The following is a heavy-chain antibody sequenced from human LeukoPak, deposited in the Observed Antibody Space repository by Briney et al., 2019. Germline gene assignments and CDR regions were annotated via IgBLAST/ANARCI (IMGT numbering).Heavy chain of an antibody. CDR1: GFTFSSHA. V-gene: IGHV3-23*01. J-gene: IGHJ4*02. Sequence: QPGGSLRLSCAASGFTFSSHAMSWVRQAPGKGLEWVSVISGSGGSTYNADSVKGRFTISRDNSKNPLYLQMKSLRVDDTAVYYCAKAPGYCSGGTCYDYWGQGSLVAVSS. CDR3: AKAPGYCSGGTCYDY. CDR2: ISGSGGST. D-gene: IGHD2-15*01.